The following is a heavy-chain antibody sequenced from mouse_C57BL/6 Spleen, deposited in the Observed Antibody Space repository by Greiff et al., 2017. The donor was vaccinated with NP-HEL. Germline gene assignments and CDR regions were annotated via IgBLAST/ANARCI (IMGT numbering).Heavy chain of an antibody. CDR1: GFTFSDYG. V-gene: IGHV5-17*01. J-gene: IGHJ2*01. Sequence: EVQGVESGGGLVKPGGSLKLSCAASGFTFSDYGMHWVRQAPEQGLEWVAYISSGSSTIYYADTVKGRFTISRDNAKNTLFLQMTSLRSEDTAMYYCARPDGNYFDYWGQGTTLTVSS. D-gene: IGHD2-3*01. CDR2: ISSGSSTI. CDR3: ARPDGNYFDY.